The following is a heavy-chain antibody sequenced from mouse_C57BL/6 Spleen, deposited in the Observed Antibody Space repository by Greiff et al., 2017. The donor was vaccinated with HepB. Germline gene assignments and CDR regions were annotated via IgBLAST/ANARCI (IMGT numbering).Heavy chain of an antibody. CDR2: INPSSGYT. CDR3: ARSRSHWYFDV. J-gene: IGHJ1*03. CDR1: GYTFTSYT. V-gene: IGHV1-4*01. Sequence: VQLQQSGAELARPGASVKMSCKASGYTFTSYTMHWVKQRPGQGLEWIGYINPSSGYTKYNQKFKDKATLTADKSSSTAYMQLSSLTSEDSAVYYCARSRSHWYFDVWGTGTTVTVSS. D-gene: IGHD1-1*01.